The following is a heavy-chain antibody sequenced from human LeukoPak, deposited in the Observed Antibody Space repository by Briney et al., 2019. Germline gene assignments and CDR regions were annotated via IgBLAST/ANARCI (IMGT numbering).Heavy chain of an antibody. CDR2: MNPNSGNT. CDR1: GYTFTSYD. D-gene: IGHD3-3*01. Sequence: ASVKVSCKASGYTFTSYDINWVRQATGQGLEWMGWMNPNSGNTGYAQKFQGRVTMTRNTSISTAYMELSSLRSEDTAVYYCARALGRITIFGVASRRGDQMDVWGKGTTVIVSS. V-gene: IGHV1-8*01. J-gene: IGHJ6*04. CDR3: ARALGRITIFGVASRRGDQMDV.